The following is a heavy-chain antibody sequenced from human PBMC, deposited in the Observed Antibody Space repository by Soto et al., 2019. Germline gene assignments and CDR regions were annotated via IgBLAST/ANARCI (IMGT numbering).Heavy chain of an antibody. Sequence: GSLRLSCAASGFTFSSSAMSWVRQASGKGLEWGSAISGSGGSTDYADSVKGRFTISRDNSKNTLYLQMNSLRAEDTAVYYCAKWSPDLAVVVAATTSPTVDYWVQGTLVTGSS. CDR2: ISGSGGST. CDR1: GFTFSSSA. CDR3: AKWSPDLAVVVAATTSPTVDY. D-gene: IGHD2-15*01. V-gene: IGHV3-23*01. J-gene: IGHJ4*02.